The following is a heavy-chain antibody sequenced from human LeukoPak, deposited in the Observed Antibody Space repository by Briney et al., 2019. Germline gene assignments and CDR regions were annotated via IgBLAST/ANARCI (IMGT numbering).Heavy chain of an antibody. CDR2: IYSSGST. Sequence: SQTLSLICTVTGGSISSGDDYWSWIRQPAGKELEWVGHIYSSGSTNYNPSLKCRVTISVDTSKNQFSLNLNSVTAADTAVYYCARGQCGGNCAFALYFDLWGRGTLVTVSS. J-gene: IGHJ2*01. V-gene: IGHV4-61*09. D-gene: IGHD2-21*02. CDR3: ARGQCGGNCAFALYFDL. CDR1: GGSISSGDDY.